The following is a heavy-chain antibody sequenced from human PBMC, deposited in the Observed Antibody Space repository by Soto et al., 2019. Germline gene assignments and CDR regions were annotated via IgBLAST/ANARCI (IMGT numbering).Heavy chain of an antibody. CDR3: ARDHYYGSGSYYYYYYGMDV. V-gene: IGHV4-59*01. Sequence: SKTLSLTSTVSGGSISGYDWSWIRQPPGKGLEWIGYIYYSGSTNYNPSLKSRVTISVDTSKNQFSLKLSSVTAADTAVYYCARDHYYGSGSYYYYYYGMDVWGQGTTVTVSS. CDR1: GGSISGYD. D-gene: IGHD3-10*01. CDR2: IYYSGST. J-gene: IGHJ6*02.